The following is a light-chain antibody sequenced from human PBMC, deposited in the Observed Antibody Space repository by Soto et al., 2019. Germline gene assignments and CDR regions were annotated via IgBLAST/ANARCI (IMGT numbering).Light chain of an antibody. Sequence: ETVMTQSPVTLSVSPGDTATLSCRASQRVSSHLAWYQQKPGQAPRLLIYAASTRATGIPVRFSGSGSETEFTLTIRSLQSEDSALYFCHQYNNWPWTCGQGTKV. CDR2: AAS. V-gene: IGKV3-15*01. CDR1: QRVSSH. CDR3: HQYNNWPWT. J-gene: IGKJ1*01.